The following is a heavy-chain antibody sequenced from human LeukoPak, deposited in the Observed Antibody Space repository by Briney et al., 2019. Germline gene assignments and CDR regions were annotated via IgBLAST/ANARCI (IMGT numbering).Heavy chain of an antibody. CDR3: ARISLGSDTSPSSGWPYYFDY. D-gene: IGHD6-19*01. CDR1: GFSLSTSGMR. V-gene: IGHV2-70*04. CDR2: IDWDDDK. Sequence: SGPALVKPTQTLILTCTFSGFSLSTSGMRVSWIRQPPGKALEWLARIDWDDDKFYSTSLKTRLTISKDTSKNQVVLTMTNMDPVDTATYYCARISLGSDTSPSSGWPYYFDYWGQGTLVTVSS. J-gene: IGHJ4*02.